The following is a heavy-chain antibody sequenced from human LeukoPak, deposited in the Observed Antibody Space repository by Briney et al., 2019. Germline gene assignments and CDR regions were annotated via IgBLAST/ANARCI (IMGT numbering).Heavy chain of an antibody. CDR2: ISSSSSTK. CDR1: GFTFSSYN. Sequence: GGSLRLSCAGSGFTFSSYNMNWVRQAPGKGLEWVSYISSSSSTKYYADSVKGRFTISRDNAKDSLYLQMNSLRAEDTAVYYCARARRPGYSSGWYFDYWGQGTLVTVSS. D-gene: IGHD6-19*01. J-gene: IGHJ4*02. CDR3: ARARRPGYSSGWYFDY. V-gene: IGHV3-48*01.